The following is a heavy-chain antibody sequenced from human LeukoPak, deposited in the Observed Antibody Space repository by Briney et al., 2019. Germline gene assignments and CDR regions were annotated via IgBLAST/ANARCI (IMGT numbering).Heavy chain of an antibody. Sequence: GASVRVSCKASGYTFTSYAMNWVRQAPGQGLVWMGWINTNTGNPTYAQGFTGRFVFSLDTSVSTAYLQISSLKAEDTAVYYCARKQQLVWSYCYYGMDVWGQGTTVTVSS. CDR1: GYTFTSYA. CDR2: INTNTGNP. D-gene: IGHD6-13*01. V-gene: IGHV7-4-1*02. J-gene: IGHJ6*02. CDR3: ARKQQLVWSYCYYGMDV.